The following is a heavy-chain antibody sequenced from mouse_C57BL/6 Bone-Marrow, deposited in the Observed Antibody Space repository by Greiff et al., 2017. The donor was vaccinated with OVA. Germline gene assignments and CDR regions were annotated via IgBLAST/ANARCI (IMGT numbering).Heavy chain of an antibody. V-gene: IGHV14-4*01. CDR1: GFNIKDDY. D-gene: IGHD1-1*01. CDR2: IDPENGDT. Sequence: VQLQQSGAELVRPGASVKLSCTASGFNIKDDYMHWVKQRPEQGLAWIGWIDPENGDTEYASKFQGKATITADTSSNTAYLQLSSLTSEDTAVYYGTTCGDYGSSYWYFDVWGTGTTVTVSS. J-gene: IGHJ1*03. CDR3: TTCGDYGSSYWYFDV.